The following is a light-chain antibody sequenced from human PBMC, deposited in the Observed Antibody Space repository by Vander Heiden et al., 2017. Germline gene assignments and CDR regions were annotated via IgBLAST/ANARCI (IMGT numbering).Light chain of an antibody. CDR3: VQALQTPPMYT. CDR2: LGS. V-gene: IGKV2-28*01. CDR1: QSLLHSNGYNY. Sequence: DIVLTQSPLSLPVTPGEPASISCKSSQSLLHSNGYNYLDWYLQKPGQSPQLLIYLGSNRASGVPDRFSGSGSGTDFTLNISRVEADDVGVHYCVQALQTPPMYTFGQGTKLEI. J-gene: IGKJ2*01.